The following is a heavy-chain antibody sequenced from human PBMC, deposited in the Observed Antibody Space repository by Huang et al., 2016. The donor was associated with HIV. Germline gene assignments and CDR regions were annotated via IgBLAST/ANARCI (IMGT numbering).Heavy chain of an antibody. CDR1: GFTFSTYN. V-gene: IGHV3-48*01. CDR3: ARFGSYYYGSGSYLDAFDI. CDR2: ITSSSGSI. Sequence: AASGFTFSTYNMNWVRQAPGKGLEWVSYITSSSGSIYYADSVKGRFTISRGNAKNSLYLQMNSLRAEDTAVYYCARFGSYYYGSGSYLDAFDIWGQGTMVTVSS. J-gene: IGHJ3*02. D-gene: IGHD3-10*01.